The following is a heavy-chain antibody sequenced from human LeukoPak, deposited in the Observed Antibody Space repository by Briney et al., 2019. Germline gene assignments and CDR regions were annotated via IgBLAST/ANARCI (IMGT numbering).Heavy chain of an antibody. CDR1: GGSISSGGYY. J-gene: IGHJ4*02. V-gene: IGHV4-31*03. Sequence: PSETLSLTCTVPGGSISSGGYYWSWIRQRPGKGLEWIGYIYYSGSTYYNSSLKSRVTISVDTSKNQFSLKLSSVTAADTAVYYCARGLSSSWYFDYWGQGTLVTVSP. CDR2: IYYSGST. CDR3: ARGLSSSWYFDY. D-gene: IGHD6-13*01.